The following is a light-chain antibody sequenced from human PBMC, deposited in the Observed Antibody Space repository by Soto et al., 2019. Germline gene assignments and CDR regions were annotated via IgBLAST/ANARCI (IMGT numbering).Light chain of an antibody. CDR2: DVS. CDR3: SSYTSSRTYV. J-gene: IGLJ1*01. Sequence: QSALTQPASVSGSPGQSITISCTGTSSEVGGYNYVSWYQQHPGKAPKLMIYDVSNRPSGVSNRFSGSKSGNTASLTISGLQAEDVADYYCSSYTSSRTYVFGTGTKVTVL. CDR1: SSEVGGYNY. V-gene: IGLV2-14*01.